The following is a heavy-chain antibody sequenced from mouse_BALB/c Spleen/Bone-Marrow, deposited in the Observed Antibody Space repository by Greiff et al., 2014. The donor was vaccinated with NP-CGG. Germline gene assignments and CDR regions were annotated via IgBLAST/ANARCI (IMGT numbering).Heavy chain of an antibody. J-gene: IGHJ2*01. V-gene: IGHV3-8*02. D-gene: IGHD4-1*01. CDR3: ATGYYFDY. CDR2: ITYSANT. Sequence: EVKLQESGPSLVKPSQTLSLTCSVTGDSVTRGYWNWIRKFPGNKLEYMGYITYSANTYYNPSLKSRLSITRDTSKNQYYLQLNSVTTEDTATYACATGYYFDYWGQGTTLTVSS. CDR1: GDSVTRGY.